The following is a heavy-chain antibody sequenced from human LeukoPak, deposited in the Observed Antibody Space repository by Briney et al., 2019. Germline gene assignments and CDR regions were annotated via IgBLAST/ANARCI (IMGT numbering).Heavy chain of an antibody. Sequence: ASVKVSCKASGYTFTGYYMHWVRQAPGQGLEWMGWINPNSGGTNYAQKFRGRVTMSRDTSISTAYMELSRMRSDDTAVYYCARDLAMAARPYYYYYMDVWGKGTTVTVSS. CDR2: INPNSGGT. V-gene: IGHV1-2*02. J-gene: IGHJ6*03. D-gene: IGHD6-6*01. CDR3: ARDLAMAARPYYYYYMDV. CDR1: GYTFTGYY.